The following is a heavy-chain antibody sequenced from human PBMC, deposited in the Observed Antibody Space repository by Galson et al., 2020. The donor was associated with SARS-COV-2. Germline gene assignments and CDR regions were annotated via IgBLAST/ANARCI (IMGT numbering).Heavy chain of an antibody. J-gene: IGHJ4*02. Sequence: GESLKISCAASGFTFSSYGMHWVRQAPGKGLEWVAVIWYDGSNKYYADSVKGRFTISRDNSKNTLYLQMNSLRAEDTAVYYCARARWDSSSWNGYYFDYWGQGTLVTVSS. D-gene: IGHD6-13*01. CDR3: ARARWDSSSWNGYYFDY. CDR2: IWYDGSNK. CDR1: GFTFSSYG. V-gene: IGHV3-33*01.